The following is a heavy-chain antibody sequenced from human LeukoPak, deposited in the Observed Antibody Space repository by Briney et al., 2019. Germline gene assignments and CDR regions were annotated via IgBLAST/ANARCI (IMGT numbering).Heavy chain of an antibody. Sequence: GGSLRLSCAASGFTFSSYGMHWVRQAPGKGLEWVAFMRYDGSNKYYADSVKGRFTISRDNSKNTLYLQMNSLRAEDTAVYYCAKELNYSNYFDYYYYYMDVWGKGTTVTVSS. J-gene: IGHJ6*03. D-gene: IGHD4-11*01. CDR1: GFTFSSYG. CDR2: MRYDGSNK. V-gene: IGHV3-30*02. CDR3: AKELNYSNYFDYYYYYMDV.